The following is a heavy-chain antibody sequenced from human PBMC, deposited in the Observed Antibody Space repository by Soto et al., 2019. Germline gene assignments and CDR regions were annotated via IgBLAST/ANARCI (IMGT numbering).Heavy chain of an antibody. V-gene: IGHV4-59*01. CDR2: IYYSGST. J-gene: IGHJ4*02. CDR1: DGSISSYY. D-gene: IGHD6-13*01. Sequence: TLSLTCTFSDGSISSYYWIWIRQPPGKGLEWIGYIYYSGSTNYNPSLKSRVTISVDTSKNHFSLELSSVTAADTAVYYCARDRIWSLDYWGQGTLVTVSS. CDR3: ARDRIWSLDY.